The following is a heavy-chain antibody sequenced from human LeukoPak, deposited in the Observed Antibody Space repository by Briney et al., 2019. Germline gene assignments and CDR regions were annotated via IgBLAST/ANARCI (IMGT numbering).Heavy chain of an antibody. D-gene: IGHD3-10*01. CDR3: ARDLAILWFGELSAENKFDP. J-gene: IGHJ5*02. CDR1: GFTFSSYS. CDR2: ISGSSSYI. V-gene: IGHV3-21*01. Sequence: GGSLRLSCAASGFTFSSYSMNWVRQAPGKGLEWVSSISGSSSYIYYADSVKGRFTISRHNAKNSLYLQMNSLRAEDTAVYYCARDLAILWFGELSAENKFDPWGQGTLVTVSS.